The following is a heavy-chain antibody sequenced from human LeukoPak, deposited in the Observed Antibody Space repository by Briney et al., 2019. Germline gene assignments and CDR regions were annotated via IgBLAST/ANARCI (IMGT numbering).Heavy chain of an antibody. J-gene: IGHJ4*02. CDR3: ARVKSVGATDY. CDR2: ISSSSSYI. CDR1: GFTFSSYS. Sequence: GGSLRLSRAASGFTFSSYSMNWVRQAPGKGLEWVSSISSSSSYIYYADSVKGRFTISRDNAKNSLYLQMNSLRAEDTAVYYCARVKSVGATDYWGQGTLVTVSS. D-gene: IGHD1-26*01. V-gene: IGHV3-21*01.